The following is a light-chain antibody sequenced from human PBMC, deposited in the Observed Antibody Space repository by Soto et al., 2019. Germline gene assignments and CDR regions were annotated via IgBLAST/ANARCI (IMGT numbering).Light chain of an antibody. J-gene: IGKJ5*01. Sequence: DVQMTQSPSSLSASVGDRVTITCRASQPISNYLNWYQQKAGEAPKVLIFGASSLQSAVPSKFSGSGDGTDFTLIINNLLPDDFATYFGHQTHAVPLTFGQGTRL. CDR2: GAS. CDR1: QPISNY. CDR3: HQTHAVPLT. V-gene: IGKV1-39*01.